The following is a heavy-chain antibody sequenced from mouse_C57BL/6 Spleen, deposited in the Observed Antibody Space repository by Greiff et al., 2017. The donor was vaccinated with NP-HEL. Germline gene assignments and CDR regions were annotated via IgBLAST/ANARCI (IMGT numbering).Heavy chain of an antibody. CDR3: ARDDGYYWYFDV. Sequence: EVQVVESGGGSVQSGRSLRLSCATSGFTFSDFYMEWVRQAPGKGLEWIAASRNKANDYTTEYSASVKGRFIVSRDTSQSILYLQMNALRAEDTAIYYCARDDGYYWYFDVWGTGTTVTVSS. V-gene: IGHV7-1*01. CDR1: GFTFSDFY. J-gene: IGHJ1*03. CDR2: SRNKANDYTT. D-gene: IGHD2-2*01.